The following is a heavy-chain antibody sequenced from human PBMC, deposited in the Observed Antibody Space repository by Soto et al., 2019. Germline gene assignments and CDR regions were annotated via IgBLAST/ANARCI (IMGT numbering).Heavy chain of an antibody. CDR3: ARGPRYYDFWSGYYNYFDY. CDR2: INHSGST. V-gene: IGHV4-34*01. CDR1: GGSFSGYY. Sequence: QVQLQQWGAGLLKPSETLSLTCAVYGGSFSGYYWSWIRQPPGKGLEWIGEINHSGSTNYNPSLKSRVTISVDTSKNQFSLKLSSVTAADTAVYYCARGPRYYDFWSGYYNYFDYWGQGTLVTVSS. J-gene: IGHJ4*02. D-gene: IGHD3-3*01.